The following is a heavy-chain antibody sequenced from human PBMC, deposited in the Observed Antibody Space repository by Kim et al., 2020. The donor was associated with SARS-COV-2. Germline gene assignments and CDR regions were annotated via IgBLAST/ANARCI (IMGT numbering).Heavy chain of an antibody. V-gene: IGHV4-34*01. Sequence: SETLSLTCAVYGGSFSGYYWSWIRQPPGKGLEWIGEINHSGSTNYNPSLKSRVTISVDTSKNQFSLKLSSVTAADTAVYYCARSNSYNWNYGWFDPWGQGTLVTVSS. J-gene: IGHJ5*02. CDR3: ARSNSYNWNYGWFDP. CDR2: INHSGST. D-gene: IGHD1-7*01. CDR1: GGSFSGYY.